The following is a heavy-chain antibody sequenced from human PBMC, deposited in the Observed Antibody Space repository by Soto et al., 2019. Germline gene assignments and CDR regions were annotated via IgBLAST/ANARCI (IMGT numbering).Heavy chain of an antibody. D-gene: IGHD5-12*01. V-gene: IGHV3-33*01. CDR2: IWYDGGKK. Sequence: QVYLVESGGGVVQPGTSLRLSCAASAFTFSSYGMHWVRQAPGKGLEWVAVIWYDGGKKYNADSVKGRFTISRDNSKNMAYLEMNSLRAEDTAVYYCARYRSGSSDYWGQGTLVTVSS. J-gene: IGHJ4*02. CDR3: ARYRSGSSDY. CDR1: AFTFSSYG.